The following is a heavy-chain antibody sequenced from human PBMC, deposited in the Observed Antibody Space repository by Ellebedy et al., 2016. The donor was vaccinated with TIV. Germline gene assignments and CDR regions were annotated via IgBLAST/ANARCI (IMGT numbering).Heavy chain of an antibody. D-gene: IGHD5-24*01. CDR3: ARTVQLAFYMNV. V-gene: IGHV4-4*08. CDR1: GDSLDDYN. J-gene: IGHJ6*03. Sequence: SETLSLTCTVSGDSLDDYNWSWIRQSPRKGLEWIASIHHTGTTTYNPSLKGRVTISVDTSKKKFSLTLSSVIAADAAVYYCARTVQLAFYMNVWGTGITVTVPS. CDR2: IHHTGTT.